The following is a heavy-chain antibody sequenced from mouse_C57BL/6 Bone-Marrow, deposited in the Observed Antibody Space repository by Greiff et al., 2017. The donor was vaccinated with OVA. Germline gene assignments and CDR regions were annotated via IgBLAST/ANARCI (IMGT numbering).Heavy chain of an antibody. Sequence: VPLVESGPGLVQPSQSLSITCTVSGFSLTSYGVHWVCHSPGKGLEWLGVIWRGGSTDYNAAFMSRLSITKDNSKSQVFFKMNSLQADDTAIYYCAKDYGSSYGFAYWGQGTLVTVSA. J-gene: IGHJ3*01. V-gene: IGHV2-5*01. CDR1: GFSLTSYG. CDR3: AKDYGSSYGFAY. CDR2: IWRGGST. D-gene: IGHD1-1*01.